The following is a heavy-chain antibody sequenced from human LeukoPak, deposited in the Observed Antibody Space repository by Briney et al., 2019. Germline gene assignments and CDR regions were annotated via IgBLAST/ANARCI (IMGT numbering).Heavy chain of an antibody. V-gene: IGHV1-69*04. CDR3: ARDFTARPYSSSWYPFDY. D-gene: IGHD6-13*01. CDR1: GGTFSSYA. J-gene: IGHJ4*02. CDR2: IIPILGIA. Sequence: SVKVSCKASGGTFSSYAISWVRQAPGQGLEWMGRIIPILGIANYAQKFQGRVAITADKSTSTAYMELSSLRSEDTAVYYCARDFTARPYSSSWYPFDYWGQGTLVTVSS.